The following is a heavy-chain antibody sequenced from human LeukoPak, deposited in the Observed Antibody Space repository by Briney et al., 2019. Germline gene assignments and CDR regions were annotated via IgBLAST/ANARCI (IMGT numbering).Heavy chain of an antibody. J-gene: IGHJ3*02. V-gene: IGHV4-30-4*02. CDR1: GGSISSGDYY. Sequence: KPSETLSLTCTVSGGSISSGDYYWSWIRQPPGKGLEWIGYIYYSGSTYYNPSLKSRVTISVDTSKNQFSLKLSSVTAADTAVYYCARYCSSTSCYISAFDIWGQGTMVTVSS. CDR2: IYYSGST. D-gene: IGHD2-2*02. CDR3: ARYCSSTSCYISAFDI.